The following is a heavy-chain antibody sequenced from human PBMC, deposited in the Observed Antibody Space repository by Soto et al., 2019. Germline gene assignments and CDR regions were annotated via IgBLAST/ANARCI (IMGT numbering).Heavy chain of an antibody. J-gene: IGHJ6*02. CDR1: GGSISSSNW. V-gene: IGHV4-4*02. D-gene: IGHD2-15*01. CDR3: ARDSGGRPYYYYGMDV. Sequence: QVQLQESGPGLVKPSGTLSLTCAVSGGSISSSNWWSWVRQPPGKGLEWIGEIYHSGSTNYNPSLRSRVTISVDKSKNQCSLKLSSVTAADTAVYYCARDSGGRPYYYYGMDVWGQGTTVTVSS. CDR2: IYHSGST.